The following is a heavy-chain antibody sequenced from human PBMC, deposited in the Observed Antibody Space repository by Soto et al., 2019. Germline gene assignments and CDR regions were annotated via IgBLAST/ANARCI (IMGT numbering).Heavy chain of an antibody. J-gene: IGHJ4*02. CDR2: IPDDGSYQ. D-gene: IGHD6-19*01. CDR1: GFSFRNYG. V-gene: IGHV3-30*02. CDR3: AKGGRQWLVTSDFNY. Sequence: GGSLRLSCVASGFSFRNYGFHWVRQTPGKGLEWVAVIPDDGSYQYYADSVKGRFTISRDSSKNTVSLEMTSLRAEDTAVYYCAKGGRQWLVTSDFNYWGQGALVNVSS.